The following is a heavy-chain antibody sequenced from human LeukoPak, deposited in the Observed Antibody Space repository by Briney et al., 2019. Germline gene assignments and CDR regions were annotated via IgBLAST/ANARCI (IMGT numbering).Heavy chain of an antibody. CDR2: IYASGST. Sequence: KPSQTLSLTCTVSGGSINGGNYYWSWLRQPAGKRLEWIGRIYASGSTDYNPSLKSRVTISVDTSRNQFSLRLSAVTAADTAAYYCARDSIYGYDYWGQGTLVTVSS. CDR3: ARDSIYGYDY. J-gene: IGHJ4*02. V-gene: IGHV4-61*02. D-gene: IGHD2/OR15-2a*01. CDR1: GGSINGGNYY.